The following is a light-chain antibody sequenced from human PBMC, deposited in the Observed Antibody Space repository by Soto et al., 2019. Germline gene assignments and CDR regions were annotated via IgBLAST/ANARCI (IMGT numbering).Light chain of an antibody. J-gene: IGKJ1*01. CDR2: QTS. CDR3: HQRQSWPRT. Sequence: EVVLTQSPDTLSLSPGERATLSCRASQTVSGTHLAWYQQKSGQTPRLLIYQTSIRAAGIPARFSASGSGTDFTLTISDVQPEDFALYYCHQRQSWPRTFGQGTTVDIK. V-gene: IGKV3-11*01. CDR1: QTVSGTH.